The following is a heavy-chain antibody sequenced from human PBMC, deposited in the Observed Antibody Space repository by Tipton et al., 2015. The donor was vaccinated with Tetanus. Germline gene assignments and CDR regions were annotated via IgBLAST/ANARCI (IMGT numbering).Heavy chain of an antibody. Sequence: GLVKPSETLSLTCTVSGGSISSYYWSWIRQPPGKGLEWIGYIYYSRSTNYNPSLKSRVTISVDTSKNQFSLKLSSVTAADTAVYYCARDGPYYDSSGYYDTHAFDIWGQGTMVTVSS. CDR1: GGSISSYY. CDR3: ARDGPYYDSSGYYDTHAFDI. CDR2: IYYSRST. D-gene: IGHD3-22*01. J-gene: IGHJ3*02. V-gene: IGHV4-59*01.